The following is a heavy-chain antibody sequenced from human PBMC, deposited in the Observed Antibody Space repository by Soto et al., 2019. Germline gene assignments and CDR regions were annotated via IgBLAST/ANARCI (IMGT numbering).Heavy chain of an antibody. CDR1: GYTFTSYG. V-gene: IGHV1-18*01. J-gene: IGHJ6*02. CDR2: INADNWNT. CDR3: ARDNPPMGV. Sequence: ASVKVSCKASGYTFTSYGISWVRQAPGQGLEWMGWINADNWNTNYSQKLQGRVTMTTDTSTSTAYMELRSLRSDDTAVYYCARDNPPMGVWGQGTTVTVSS.